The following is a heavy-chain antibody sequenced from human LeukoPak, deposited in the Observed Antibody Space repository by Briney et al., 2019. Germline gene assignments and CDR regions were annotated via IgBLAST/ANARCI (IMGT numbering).Heavy chain of an antibody. J-gene: IGHJ4*02. CDR2: ISYDGSNK. Sequence: GGSLRLSCAASGFTFSSYAMHWVRQAPGKGLEWVAVISYDGSNKYYADSVKGRFTISRDNSKNTLYLQMNSLRAEDTAVYYCAREGIVGAYFDYWGQGTLVTVSS. V-gene: IGHV3-30*04. D-gene: IGHD1-26*01. CDR3: AREGIVGAYFDY. CDR1: GFTFSSYA.